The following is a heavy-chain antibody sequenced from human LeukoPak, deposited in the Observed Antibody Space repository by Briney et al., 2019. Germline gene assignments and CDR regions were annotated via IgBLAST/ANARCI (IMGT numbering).Heavy chain of an antibody. V-gene: IGHV4-39*01. CDR2: IYYSGST. Sequence: SETLSLTCTVSGGSISSSSYYWGWIRQPPGKGLEWIGSIYYSGSTYYNPSLKSRVTISVDTSKNQFSLQLRSVTAADTAVYYCARHGYYYGSGSYPLYYYYGMDVWGQGTTVTVSS. CDR3: ARHGYYYGSGSYPLYYYYGMDV. D-gene: IGHD3-10*01. J-gene: IGHJ6*02. CDR1: GGSISSSSYY.